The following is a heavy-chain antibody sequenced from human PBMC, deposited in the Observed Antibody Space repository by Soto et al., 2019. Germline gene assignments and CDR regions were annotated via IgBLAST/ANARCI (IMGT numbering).Heavy chain of an antibody. CDR3: AFEVTTLIKYFDY. CDR2: IIPILGIA. D-gene: IGHD4-17*01. J-gene: IGHJ4*02. CDR1: GGTFSSYT. Sequence: ASVKVSCKASGGTFSSYTISWVRQAPGQGLEWMGRIIPILGIANYAQKFQGRVTITADKSTSTAYMELSSLRSEDTAVYYCAFEVTTLIKYFDYWGQGTLVTVSS. V-gene: IGHV1-69*02.